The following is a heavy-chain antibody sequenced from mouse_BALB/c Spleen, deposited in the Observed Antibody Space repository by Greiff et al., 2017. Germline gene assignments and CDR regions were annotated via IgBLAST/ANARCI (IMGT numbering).Heavy chain of an antibody. Sequence: VQLKESGGGLVQPGGSLKLSCAASGFDFSRYWMSWVRQAPGKGLEWIGEINPDSSTINYTPSLKDKFIISRDNAKNTLYLQMSKVRSEDTALYYCARPYYYGSSYYFDYWGQGTTLTVSS. D-gene: IGHD1-1*01. CDR1: GFDFSRYW. J-gene: IGHJ2*01. CDR3: ARPYYYGSSYYFDY. V-gene: IGHV4-1*02. CDR2: INPDSSTI.